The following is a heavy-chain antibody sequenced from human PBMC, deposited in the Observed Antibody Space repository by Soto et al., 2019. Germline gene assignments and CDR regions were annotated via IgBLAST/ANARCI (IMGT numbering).Heavy chain of an antibody. Sequence: GGSLRLSCAASGFTFSSYSMNWVRQAPGKGLEWVSSISSSSSYIYYADSVKGRFTISRDNAKNSLYLQMNSLRAEDTAVYYCARDRGYCSSTSCGNDAFDIWGQGTMVTVSS. CDR1: GFTFSSYS. D-gene: IGHD2-2*01. V-gene: IGHV3-21*01. J-gene: IGHJ3*02. CDR3: ARDRGYCSSTSCGNDAFDI. CDR2: ISSSSSYI.